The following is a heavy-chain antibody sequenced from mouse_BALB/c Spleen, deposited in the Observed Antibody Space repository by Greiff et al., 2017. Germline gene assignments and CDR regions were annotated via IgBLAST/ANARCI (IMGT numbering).Heavy chain of an antibody. CDR2: IYPGSGNT. D-gene: IGHD1-1*01. CDR1: GYTFTDYY. J-gene: IGHJ3*01. V-gene: IGHV1-77*01. Sequence: QVQLKESGAELARPGASVKLSCKASGYTFTDYYINWVKQRTGQGLEWIGEIYPGSGNTYYNEKFKGKATLTADKSSSTAYMQLSSLTSEDSAVYFCARHYYGSSSWFAYWGQGTLVTVSA. CDR3: ARHYYGSSSWFAY.